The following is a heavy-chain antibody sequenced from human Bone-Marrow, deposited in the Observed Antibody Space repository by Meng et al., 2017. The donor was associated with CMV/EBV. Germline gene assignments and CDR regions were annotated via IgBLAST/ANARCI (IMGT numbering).Heavy chain of an antibody. CDR1: GFTFSSYG. CDR3: AKGSYCSSTSCYRGAFDI. CDR2: IRYDGSNK. Sequence: GEPLKVSCAASGFTFSSYGMHWVRQAPGKGLEWVAFIRYDGSNKYYADSVKGRFTISRDNSKNTLYLQMNSLRAEDTAVYYCAKGSYCSSTSCYRGAFDIWGQGTMVTVSS. J-gene: IGHJ3*02. V-gene: IGHV3-30*02. D-gene: IGHD2-2*02.